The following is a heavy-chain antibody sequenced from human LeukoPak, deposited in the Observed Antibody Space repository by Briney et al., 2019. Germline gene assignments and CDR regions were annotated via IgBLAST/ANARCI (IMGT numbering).Heavy chain of an antibody. Sequence: GGSLRLSCAASGFTFSSYSMNWVRQAPGKGLEWVSSISGDSIHIIYADSVKGRFTISRDDAKSSLYLQMNSLRAEDTAVYYCAKRGVVIRVILVGFHKEAYYFDSWGQGALVTVSS. J-gene: IGHJ4*02. D-gene: IGHD3-22*01. CDR2: ISGDSIHI. CDR1: GFTFSSYS. V-gene: IGHV3-21*01. CDR3: AKRGVVIRVILVGFHKEAYYFDS.